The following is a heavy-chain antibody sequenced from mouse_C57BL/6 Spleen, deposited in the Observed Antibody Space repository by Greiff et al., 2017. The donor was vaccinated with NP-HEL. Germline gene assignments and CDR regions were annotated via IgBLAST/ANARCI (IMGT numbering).Heavy chain of an antibody. V-gene: IGHV1-15*01. Sequence: VQLQQSGAELVRPGASVTLSCKASGYTFTDYEMHWVKQTPVHGLEWIGAIDPETGGTAYNQKFKGKAILTADKSSSTAYMELRSLTSEDSAVYYCTRRGDYGAPFDYWGQGTTLTVSS. J-gene: IGHJ2*01. CDR3: TRRGDYGAPFDY. D-gene: IGHD2-4*01. CDR1: GYTFTDYE. CDR2: IDPETGGT.